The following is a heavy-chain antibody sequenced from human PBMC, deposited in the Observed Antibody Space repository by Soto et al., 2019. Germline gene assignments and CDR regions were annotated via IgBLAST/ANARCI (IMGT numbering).Heavy chain of an antibody. CDR2: INPNSGGT. CDR3: AMRSGTYPYYFDY. CDR1: GYTFTGYY. Sequence: ASVKVSCKASGYTFTGYYMHWVRQAPGQGLEWMGWINPNSGGTNYAQKFQGWVTMTRDTSISTAYMELRSLRSDDTAVYYCAMRSGTYPYYFDYWGQGTLVTVSS. J-gene: IGHJ4*02. V-gene: IGHV1-2*04. D-gene: IGHD3-10*01.